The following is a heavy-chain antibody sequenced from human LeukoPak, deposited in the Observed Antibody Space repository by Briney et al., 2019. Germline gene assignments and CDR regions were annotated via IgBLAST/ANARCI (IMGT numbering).Heavy chain of an antibody. J-gene: IGHJ6*03. CDR2: IWYDGNSK. CDR1: GFTFSSYG. D-gene: IGHD3-10*01. V-gene: IGHV3-33*06. CDR3: AKAYGSGSYYPYYYYYYMDV. Sequence: GGSLRLSCAASGFTFSSYGMHWVRQAPGKGLEWVAVIWYDGNSKYYADSVKGRFTISRDNSKNTLYLQMNSLRAEDTAVYYCAKAYGSGSYYPYYYYYYMDVWGKGTTVTVSS.